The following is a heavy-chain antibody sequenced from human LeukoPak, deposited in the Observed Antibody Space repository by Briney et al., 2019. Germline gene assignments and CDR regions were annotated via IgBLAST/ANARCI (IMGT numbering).Heavy chain of an antibody. J-gene: IGHJ6*03. D-gene: IGHD3-10*01. CDR2: IIPIFGTA. V-gene: IGHV1-69*05. CDR3: ARGGDDNYYYYYMDV. Sequence: SVKVSCKASGGTFSSYAISWVRQAPGQGLEWMGGIIPIFGTANYAQKFQGRATITTDESTSTAYMELSSLRSEDTAVYYCARGGDDNYYYYYMDVWGKGTTVTVSS. CDR1: GGTFSSYA.